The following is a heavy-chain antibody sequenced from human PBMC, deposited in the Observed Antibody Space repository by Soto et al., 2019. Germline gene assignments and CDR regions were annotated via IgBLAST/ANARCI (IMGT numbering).Heavy chain of an antibody. J-gene: IGHJ3*02. D-gene: IGHD3-22*01. Sequence: GGSLRLSCAASGFTFSSYWMSWVRQAAGKGLEWVANIKQDGSEKWYVDSVKGRFTISRDNAKNSLYLQMNSLRANDTAVYYCARGDYYDSSGPFSDAFDIWGQGTMVTVSS. CDR3: ARGDYYDSSGPFSDAFDI. CDR1: GFTFSSYW. V-gene: IGHV3-7*04. CDR2: IKQDGSEK.